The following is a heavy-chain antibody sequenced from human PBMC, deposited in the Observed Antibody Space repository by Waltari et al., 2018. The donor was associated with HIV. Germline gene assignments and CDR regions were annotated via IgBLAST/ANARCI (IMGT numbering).Heavy chain of an antibody. D-gene: IGHD5-18*01. CDR3: ARERTGYSYGYDAFDI. CDR1: GFTFSNYW. Sequence: EVQLVESGGGLVQPGGSLRLSCAASGFTFSNYWMHWVRQAPGKGLVWVSRINSDGGSTSYADSVKGRFTISRDNAKNTLYLQMNSLRAEDTAVYYCARERTGYSYGYDAFDIWGQGTMVTVSS. J-gene: IGHJ3*02. V-gene: IGHV3-74*01. CDR2: INSDGGST.